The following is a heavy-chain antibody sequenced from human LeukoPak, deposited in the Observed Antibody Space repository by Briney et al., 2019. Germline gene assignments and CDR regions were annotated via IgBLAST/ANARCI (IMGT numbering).Heavy chain of an antibody. V-gene: IGHV4-31*03. CDR2: IYYSGST. CDR3: AGGTVAAVPYYFDY. CDR1: GGSISSGGYY. J-gene: IGHJ4*02. Sequence: SETLSLTCTVSGGSISSGGYYWSWIRQHPGKGLEWIGYIYYSGSTYYNPSLKSRVTISVDTSKNQFSLKLSSVTAADTAVYYCAGGTVAAVPYYFDYWGQGTLVTVSS. D-gene: IGHD2-15*01.